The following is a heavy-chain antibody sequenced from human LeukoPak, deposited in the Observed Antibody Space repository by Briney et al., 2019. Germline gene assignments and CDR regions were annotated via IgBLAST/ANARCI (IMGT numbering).Heavy chain of an antibody. J-gene: IGHJ5*02. CDR3: ARASYVASGFDP. CDR2: IKEDGSEK. D-gene: IGHD6-13*01. CDR1: GFTFSSYW. V-gene: IGHV3-7*01. Sequence: GGSLRLSCAASGFTFSSYWMSWVRQAPGKGLEWVANIKEDGSEKYYVDSVKGRFTIFRDNAKRSLYLQMNSLRAEDTAVYYCARASYVASGFDPWGQGILVTVSS.